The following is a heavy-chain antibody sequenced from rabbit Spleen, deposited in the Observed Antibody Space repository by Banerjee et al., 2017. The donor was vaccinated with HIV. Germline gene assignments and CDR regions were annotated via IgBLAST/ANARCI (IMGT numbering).Heavy chain of an antibody. CDR1: GFSFSNNYY. J-gene: IGHJ4*01. Sequence: QSLEESRGDLVKPGASLTLTCTASGFSFSNNYYMCWVRQAPGKGLEWIACIYAGSSGVTYYANWAKGRFTISKTSSTTVTLQMTSLTAADTATYFCARDLVAVIGWNFNLWGPGTLVTVS. CDR3: ARDLVAVIGWNFNL. D-gene: IGHD1-1*01. V-gene: IGHV1S40*01. CDR2: IYAGSSGVT.